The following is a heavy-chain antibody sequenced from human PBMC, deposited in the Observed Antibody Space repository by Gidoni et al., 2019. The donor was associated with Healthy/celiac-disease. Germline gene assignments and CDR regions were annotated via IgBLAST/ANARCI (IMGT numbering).Heavy chain of an antibody. CDR3: AKGDGGVNYYYGMDV. J-gene: IGHJ6*02. CDR2: ISYDGSNT. Sequence: QVQLVESGGGVVQPGRCLRLACAASGFTFSSYGLHWVRQAPGKGLEWVAVISYDGSNTYYADSVKGRFTISRDNSKNPLYLQMNSLRAEDTAVYYCAKGDGGVNYYYGMDVWGQGTTVTVSS. D-gene: IGHD3-16*01. V-gene: IGHV3-30*18. CDR1: GFTFSSYG.